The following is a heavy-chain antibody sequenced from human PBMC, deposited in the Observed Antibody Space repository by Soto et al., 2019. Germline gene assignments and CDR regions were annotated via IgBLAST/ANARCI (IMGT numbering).Heavy chain of an antibody. V-gene: IGHV1-18*01. CDR2: ISAYNGNT. CDR3: ARDLQYYYDRSGYRNPKSYYGMAV. D-gene: IGHD3-22*01. CDR1: GYTFTSYG. Sequence: ASVKVSCKASGYTFTSYGISWVRQAPGQGLEWMGWISAYNGNTNYAQKLQGRVTMTTDTSTSTAYMELRSLRSDDTAVYYCARDLQYYYDRSGYRNPKSYYGMAVWGQGTTVTAP. J-gene: IGHJ6*02.